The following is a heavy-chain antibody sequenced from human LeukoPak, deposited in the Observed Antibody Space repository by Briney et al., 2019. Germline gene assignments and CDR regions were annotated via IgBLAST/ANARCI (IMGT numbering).Heavy chain of an antibody. CDR1: GDSISSGDYY. J-gene: IGHJ6*03. CDR3: ARHRWYYYYYMDV. CDR2: INHSGST. Sequence: SETLSLTCTVSGDSISSGDYYWSWIRQPPGKGLEWVGEINHSGSTNYNPSLKSRVTISVDTSKNQFSLKLSSVTAADTAVYYCARHRWYYYYYMDVWGKGTTVTISS. V-gene: IGHV4-39*01. D-gene: IGHD5-24*01.